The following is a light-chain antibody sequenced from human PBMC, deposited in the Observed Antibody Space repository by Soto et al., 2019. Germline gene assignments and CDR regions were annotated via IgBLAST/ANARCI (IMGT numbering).Light chain of an antibody. J-gene: IGKJ3*01. CDR2: ATS. V-gene: IGKV1-12*01. Sequence: DIQMTQSPSSVSASVGDRVTITCRTSQVINNWLAWYQEKPGKAPKLLIFATSNLHGGVPSRFSGSGSGTDFTLTISRLQPDDFAPYDCQQANTFPPNFGPGTRVDIK. CDR3: QQANTFPPN. CDR1: QVINNW.